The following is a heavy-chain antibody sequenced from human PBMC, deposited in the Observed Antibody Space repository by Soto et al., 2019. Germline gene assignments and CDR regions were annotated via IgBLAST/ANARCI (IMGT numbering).Heavy chain of an antibody. Sequence: PGGSLRLSCAASGFTFSSYAMHWVRQAPGKGLEWVAVISYDGSNKYYADSVKGRFTISRDNSKNTLYLQMNSLRAEDTAVYYCAKLVHSGSYSSYYFDYWGQGTLVTVSS. V-gene: IGHV3-30-3*02. CDR2: ISYDGSNK. D-gene: IGHD3-10*01. J-gene: IGHJ4*02. CDR3: AKLVHSGSYSSYYFDY. CDR1: GFTFSSYA.